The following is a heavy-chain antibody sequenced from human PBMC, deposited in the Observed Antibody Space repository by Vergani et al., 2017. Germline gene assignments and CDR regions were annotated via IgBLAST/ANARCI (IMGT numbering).Heavy chain of an antibody. CDR3: AKGWENIVVVPAAIRSQLSGY. D-gene: IGHD2-2*01. J-gene: IGHJ4*02. CDR2: ISGSGGST. V-gene: IGHV3-23*01. CDR1: GFTFSSYA. Sequence: EVQLLESGGGLVQPGGSLRLSCAASGFTFSSYAMSWVRQAPGKGLESVSAISGSGGSTYYADSVKGRFTISRYNSKNTLYMQMNSLRAEDTAVYYCAKGWENIVVVPAAIRSQLSGYGGQGTLVTVSS.